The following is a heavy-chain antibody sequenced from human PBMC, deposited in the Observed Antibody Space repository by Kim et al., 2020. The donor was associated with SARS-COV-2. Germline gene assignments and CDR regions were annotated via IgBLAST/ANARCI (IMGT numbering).Heavy chain of an antibody. CDR2: ST. J-gene: IGHJ4*02. Sequence: STYDAASVKGRFTISRNNSKNTLYLQMNSLRAEDTAVYYCAKGFNGVCDYWGQGTLVTVSS. D-gene: IGHD2-8*01. V-gene: IGHV3-23*01. CDR3: AKGFNGVCDY.